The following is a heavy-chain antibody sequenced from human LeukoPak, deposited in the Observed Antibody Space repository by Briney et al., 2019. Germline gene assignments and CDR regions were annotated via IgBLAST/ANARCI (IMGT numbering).Heavy chain of an antibody. CDR2: IYTSAST. CDR3: ARDSSYCSGGSCYSHYYYMDV. V-gene: IGHV4-4*07. CDR1: GGSISSYY. Sequence: SQTLSLTCTVPGGSISSYYWNWIRQPAGKGLEWIGRIYTSASTNYNPSLKSRVTMSVETSKNQFSLKLSAVTAADTAVYYCARDSSYCSGGSCYSHYYYMDVWGKGTTVTVSS. D-gene: IGHD2-15*01. J-gene: IGHJ6*03.